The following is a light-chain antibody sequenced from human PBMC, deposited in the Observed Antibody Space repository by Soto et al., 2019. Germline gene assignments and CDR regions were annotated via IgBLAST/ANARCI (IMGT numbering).Light chain of an antibody. V-gene: IGLV1-44*01. CDR3: ATWDDSLDVHV. CDR2: GNN. J-gene: IGLJ1*01. CDR1: SSNIGINT. Sequence: QSVLTQPPSASGTPGQPFTIFCSGGSSNIGINTVNWYEHLPGTAPRLLIYGNNQRPSGVPDRFSGSKSGTSASLAISGLQSEDEGHYYCATWDDSLDVHVFGTGTKLTVL.